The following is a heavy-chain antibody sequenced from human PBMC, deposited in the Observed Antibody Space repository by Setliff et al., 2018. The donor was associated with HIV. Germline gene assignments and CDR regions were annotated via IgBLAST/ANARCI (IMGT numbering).Heavy chain of an antibody. V-gene: IGHV3-23*03. Sequence: GGSLRLSCAASGFTFSNYAMTWVRQAPGKGLEWVSVIYSGGSSTYYADSVKGRFTISRDNSRDTLYLQMNSLRAEETAVYYCAKSPSLSYSSGWYYFDYWGQGTLVTVSS. CDR2: IYSGGSST. CDR1: GFTFSNYA. CDR3: AKSPSLSYSSGWYYFDY. J-gene: IGHJ4*02. D-gene: IGHD3-22*01.